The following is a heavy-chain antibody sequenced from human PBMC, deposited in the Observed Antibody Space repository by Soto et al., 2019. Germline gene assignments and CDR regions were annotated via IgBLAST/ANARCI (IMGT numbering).Heavy chain of an antibody. D-gene: IGHD3-10*01. CDR1: GGSISSYY. V-gene: IGHV4-59*01. CDR3: ARDKRYYGSGSYYYDYYYGMDV. CDR2: IYYSGST. Sequence: PSETLSLTCTVSGGSISSYYWSWIRQPPGKGLEWIGYIYYSGSTNYNPSLKSRITISVDTSKNQFSLKLSSVTAADTAVYYFARDKRYYGSGSYYYDYYYGMDVWGQGTTVT. J-gene: IGHJ6*02.